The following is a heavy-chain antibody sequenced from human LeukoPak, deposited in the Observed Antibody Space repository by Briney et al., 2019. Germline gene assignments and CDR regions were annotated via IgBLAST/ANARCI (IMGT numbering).Heavy chain of an antibody. D-gene: IGHD1-26*01. CDR2: ISAYNGNT. CDR1: GYTFTGYY. CDR3: ARRRNGSYLPAYFDY. V-gene: IGHV1-18*04. J-gene: IGHJ4*02. Sequence: ASVKVSCKASGYTFTGYYMHWVRQAPGQGLEWMGWISAYNGNTNYAQKLQGRVTMTTDTSTSTAYMELRSLRSDDTAVYYCARRRNGSYLPAYFDYWGQGTLVTVSS.